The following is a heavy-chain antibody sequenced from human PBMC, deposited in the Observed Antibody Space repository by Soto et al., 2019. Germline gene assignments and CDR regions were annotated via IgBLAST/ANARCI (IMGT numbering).Heavy chain of an antibody. D-gene: IGHD2-8*02. CDR1: GYTFTGYD. CDR3: ARDKSGAVTSPGDY. Sequence: ASVKVSCKASGYTFTGYDIHWVRQAPGQGLEWMGWINPYSGDTNYAQKLQGRVTMTRDTSTSTAYMELTSLRSDDTAVYYCARDKSGAVTSPGDYWGQGTLVTVSS. CDR2: INPYSGDT. J-gene: IGHJ4*02. V-gene: IGHV1-18*04.